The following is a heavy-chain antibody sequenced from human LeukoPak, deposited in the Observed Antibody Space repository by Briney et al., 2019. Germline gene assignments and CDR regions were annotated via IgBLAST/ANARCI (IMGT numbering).Heavy chain of an antibody. D-gene: IGHD5-24*01. Sequence: ASVKVSCKASGYTFNGYYIHWVRQAPGQGLEWMGWINTYNGNRNYVQNFQGRVTMTTDTSTSTAYMELRNLISDDTAVYYCARHGERDAYNPTNYYSYGMDVWGQGTTVTISS. V-gene: IGHV1-18*04. CDR1: GYTFNGYY. CDR3: ARHGERDAYNPTNYYSYGMDV. J-gene: IGHJ6*02. CDR2: INTYNGNR.